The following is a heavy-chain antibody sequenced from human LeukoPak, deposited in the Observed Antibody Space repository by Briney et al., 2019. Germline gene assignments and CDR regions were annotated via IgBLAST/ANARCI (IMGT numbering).Heavy chain of an antibody. J-gene: IGHJ4*02. CDR3: ARDGSSGLDY. Sequence: GGSLRLSCAASGFTFSSYSMTWVRQAPGKGLEWVSSISSSSSYIYYADSVKGRFTISRDNAKNSLYLQMNSLRAEDTAVYYCARDGSSGLDYWGQGTLVTVSS. D-gene: IGHD6-19*01. CDR2: ISSSSSYI. CDR1: GFTFSSYS. V-gene: IGHV3-21*01.